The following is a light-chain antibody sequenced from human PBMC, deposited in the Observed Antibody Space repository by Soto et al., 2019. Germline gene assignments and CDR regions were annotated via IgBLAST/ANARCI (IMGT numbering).Light chain of an antibody. J-gene: IGKJ1*01. CDR3: HQYGSSPRT. CDR2: DAS. V-gene: IGKV1-5*01. CDR1: QSISSW. Sequence: DLQMTQSPSTLSSSLGDSVTITCRASQSISSWLAWYQQKPGKAPKLLIYDASSLESGVPPRFSGSGSGTDFTLTISRLEPEDFAVYYCHQYGSSPRTVGQGTKVDI.